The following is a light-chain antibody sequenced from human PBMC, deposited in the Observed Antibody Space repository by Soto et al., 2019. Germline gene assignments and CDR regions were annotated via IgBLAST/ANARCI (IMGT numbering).Light chain of an antibody. CDR1: QSVGRN. J-gene: IGKJ5*01. CDR3: QQRSNWPIT. Sequence: EIVMTQSPATLSVPPGERATLSCRASQSVGRNLAWYQQKPGQTPRLLMYDASNRATGIPARFSGSGSGTDFTLTISSLEPEDFAVYYCQQRSNWPITFGQGTRLEIK. CDR2: DAS. V-gene: IGKV3-11*01.